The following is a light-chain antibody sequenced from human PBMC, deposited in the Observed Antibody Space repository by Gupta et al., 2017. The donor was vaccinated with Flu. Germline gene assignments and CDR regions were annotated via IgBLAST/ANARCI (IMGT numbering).Light chain of an antibody. CDR1: GAYNH. V-gene: IGLV2-8*01. CDR3: SSYTTFGDHVV. Sequence: GAYNHVSWYQQHPGNAPKLMIYDVSERPSGVPDRFSGSKSGNTASLTVSGLQADDEADYYCSSYTTFGDHVVFGGGTKLTVL. J-gene: IGLJ2*01. CDR2: DVS.